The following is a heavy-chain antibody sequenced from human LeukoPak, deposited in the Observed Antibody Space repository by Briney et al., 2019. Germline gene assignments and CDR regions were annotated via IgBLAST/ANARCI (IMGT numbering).Heavy chain of an antibody. CDR3: ARFGIAAAGTDY. CDR1: GFTVSSNY. D-gene: IGHD6-13*01. J-gene: IGHJ4*02. V-gene: IGHV3-66*01. CDR2: IYSGGST. Sequence: GGSLRLSCAASGFTVSSNYMNWVRQAPGKGLEWVSVIYSGGSTYYADSVKDRFTISRDNSKNTLYLQMNRLRAEDTAVYYCARFGIAAAGTDYWGEGTLVTVSS.